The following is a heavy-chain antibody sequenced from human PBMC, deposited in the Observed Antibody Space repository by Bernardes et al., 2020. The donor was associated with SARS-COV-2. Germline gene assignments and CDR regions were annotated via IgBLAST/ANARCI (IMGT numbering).Heavy chain of an antibody. J-gene: IGHJ6*02. CDR2: IYPGDSDT. CDR3: ARRRYGDFGVDV. CDR1: DYTFTNYW. V-gene: IGHV5-51*01. D-gene: IGHD4-17*01. Sequence: GESLKISCKGSDYTFTNYWIGWVRQIPGKGLEWMGIIYPGDSDTKYSPSFQGRVTISADKSVNTAYLQWSSLKASDTAIYYCARRRYGDFGVDVWGQGTTVTVSS.